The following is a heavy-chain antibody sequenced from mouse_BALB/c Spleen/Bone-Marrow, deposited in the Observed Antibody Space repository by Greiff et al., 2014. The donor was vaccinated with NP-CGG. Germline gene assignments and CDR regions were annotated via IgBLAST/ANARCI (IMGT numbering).Heavy chain of an antibody. Sequence: EVQLQQSGPALAEPGASMKISCKASGYSFTGYTMNWVKQSHGKNLEWIGLINPYNGGTTYNQKFKGKATLTVDKSSSTAYMELLSLTSEDSAVYYCARRDYYDYAWFAYWGQGTLVTVSA. D-gene: IGHD2-4*01. CDR3: ARRDYYDYAWFAY. J-gene: IGHJ3*01. CDR2: INPYNGGT. V-gene: IGHV1-18*01. CDR1: GYSFTGYT.